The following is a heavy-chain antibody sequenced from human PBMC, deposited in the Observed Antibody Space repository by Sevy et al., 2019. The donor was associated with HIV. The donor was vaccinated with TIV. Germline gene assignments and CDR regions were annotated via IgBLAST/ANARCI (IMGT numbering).Heavy chain of an antibody. J-gene: IGHJ6*03. CDR1: GFTVGSTY. CDR3: AREATRYCSGGDCSRRNYYFYMDI. D-gene: IGHD2-15*01. CDR2: IYSGGNT. V-gene: IGHV3-66*02. Sequence: GGSLRLSCAASGFTVGSTYMSWVRQAPGKGLEWVSIIYSGGNTYYADSVKGRFIISRDDSRNTLYLQMNSLRGEDMAVYFCAREATRYCSGGDCSRRNYYFYMDIWGKGTTVTVSS.